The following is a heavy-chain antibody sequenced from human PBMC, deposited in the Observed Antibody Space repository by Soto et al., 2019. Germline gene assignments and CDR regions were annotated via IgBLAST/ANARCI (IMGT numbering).Heavy chain of an antibody. CDR1: GGSFSGYQ. Sequence: ETLSLTCGVYGGSFSGYQWNWIRQSPGQGLEWIGEINHSGTTKYNQSLESRINLSVDTSKKQFSLKMFSVTAADTAIYYCARGWRFDPWGQGTQVTVSS. CDR3: ARGWRFDP. CDR2: INHSGTT. J-gene: IGHJ5*02. V-gene: IGHV4-34*01. D-gene: IGHD1-1*01.